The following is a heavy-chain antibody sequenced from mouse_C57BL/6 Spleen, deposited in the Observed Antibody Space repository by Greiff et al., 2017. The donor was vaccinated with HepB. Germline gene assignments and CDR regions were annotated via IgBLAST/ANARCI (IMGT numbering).Heavy chain of an antibody. D-gene: IGHD2-3*01. V-gene: IGHV14-4*01. CDR3: TLDGRGYFDV. CDR2: IDPENGDT. J-gene: IGHJ1*03. CDR1: GFNIKDDY. Sequence: VQLQQSGAELVRPGASVKLSCTASGFNIKDDYMHWVKQRPEQGLEWIGWIDPENGDTEYASKFQGKATITADTSSNTAYLQLSSLTSEDTAVYYCTLDGRGYFDVWGTGTTVTVSS.